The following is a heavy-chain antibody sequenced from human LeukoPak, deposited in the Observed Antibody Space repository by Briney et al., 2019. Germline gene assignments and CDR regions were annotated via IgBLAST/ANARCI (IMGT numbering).Heavy chain of an antibody. D-gene: IGHD3-3*01. CDR1: GYTFTGYY. Sequence: ASVKVSCKASGYTFTGYYMYCVRQAPGQGLEWMGFINPNTGGTIYAQKFQARVTMTRDTSISTAYMELRGLISDDTAVYYCARRYDFWSGYPTAFDYWGQGTLVTVSS. V-gene: IGHV1-2*02. CDR2: INPNTGGT. J-gene: IGHJ4*02. CDR3: ARRYDFWSGYPTAFDY.